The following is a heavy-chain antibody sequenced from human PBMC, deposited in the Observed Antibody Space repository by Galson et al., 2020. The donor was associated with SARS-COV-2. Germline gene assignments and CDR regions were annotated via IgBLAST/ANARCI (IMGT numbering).Heavy chain of an antibody. D-gene: IGHD4-17*01. Sequence: GGSLRLSCAASGFTFSSYAMHWVRQAPGKGLEWVAVISYDGSNKYYADSVKGRFTISRDNSKNTLYLQMNSLRAEDTAVYYCAKDYATVIGQDAFDIWGQGTMVTVSS. J-gene: IGHJ3*02. CDR3: AKDYATVIGQDAFDI. CDR2: ISYDGSNK. CDR1: GFTFSSYA. V-gene: IGHV3-30*01.